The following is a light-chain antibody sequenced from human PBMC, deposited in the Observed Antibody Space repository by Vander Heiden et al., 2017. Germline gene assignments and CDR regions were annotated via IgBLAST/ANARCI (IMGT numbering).Light chain of an antibody. CDR1: SSDVGDYNY. J-gene: IGLJ1*01. V-gene: IGLV2-11*01. Sequence: QSALTPPRSVSGSPGQSVTISCTGTSSDVGDYNYVSWYQQHPGKAPKHVINGVSKRPAGVPGRFSGSKSGITASLTISEHQAEDEADYYCCSYAGRYVFGTGTKVTVL. CDR3: CSYAGRYV. CDR2: GVS.